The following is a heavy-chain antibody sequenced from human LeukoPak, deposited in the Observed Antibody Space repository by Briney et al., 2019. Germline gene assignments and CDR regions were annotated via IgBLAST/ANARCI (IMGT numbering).Heavy chain of an antibody. CDR1: GGSISSHY. V-gene: IGHV4-59*11. CDR3: ARGYNWSDS. J-gene: IGHJ5*01. Sequence: PSETLPLTCTVSGGSISSHYWSWIRQPPGKGLEWIGYVYYSGSTNYNPSLKSRVTISVDTSKNQFSLKLSSVTAADTAMYYCARGYNWSDSWGQGTQVTVSS. CDR2: VYYSGST.